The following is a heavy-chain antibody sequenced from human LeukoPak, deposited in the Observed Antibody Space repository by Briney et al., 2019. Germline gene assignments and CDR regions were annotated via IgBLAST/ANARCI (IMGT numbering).Heavy chain of an antibody. V-gene: IGHV1-69*06. J-gene: IGHJ6*03. D-gene: IGHD5-18*01. CDR3: ARGSKKGYSYPYGSYYYYMDV. CDR1: GGTFSSYA. CDR2: IIPIFGTA. Sequence: GASVKVSCKASGGTFSSYAISWVRQAPGQGLEWMGGIIPIFGTANYAQKFQGRVTITADKSTSTAYMELSSLRSEDTAVYYCARGSKKGYSYPYGSYYYYMDVWGKGTTVTVSS.